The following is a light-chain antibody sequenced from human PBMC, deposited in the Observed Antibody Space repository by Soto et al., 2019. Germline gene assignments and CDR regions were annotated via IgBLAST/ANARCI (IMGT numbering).Light chain of an antibody. J-gene: IGKJ5*01. Sequence: EIVLTQSPATLSLSPGERATLSCRASQSVSTYLAWYQQKPGQAPRLLIYSASNRAPGIPARFSGSGSETDFTLTISNLEPEDFALYYCQERSDWPPRITFGQGTRLDIK. CDR2: SAS. V-gene: IGKV3-11*01. CDR1: QSVSTY. CDR3: QERSDWPPRIT.